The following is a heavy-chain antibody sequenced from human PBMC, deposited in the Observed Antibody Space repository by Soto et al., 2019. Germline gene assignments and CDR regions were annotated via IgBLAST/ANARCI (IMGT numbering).Heavy chain of an antibody. J-gene: IGHJ6*04. Sequence: QVQLVESGGGVVQPGRSLRLSCAASGFTFSSYGMHWVRQAPGKGLEWVAVISYDGSNKYYADSVKGGFTISRDNSKNTQYLQMNSLRAEETAVYYCAKGGGDWGYYYYNGMDVWGKGTTVTVSS. V-gene: IGHV3-30*18. CDR3: AKGGGDWGYYYYNGMDV. CDR1: GFTFSSYG. CDR2: ISYDGSNK. D-gene: IGHD7-27*01.